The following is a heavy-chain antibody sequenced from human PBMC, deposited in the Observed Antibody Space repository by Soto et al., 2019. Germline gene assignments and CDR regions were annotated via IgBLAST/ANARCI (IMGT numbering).Heavy chain of an antibody. V-gene: IGHV1-2*02. D-gene: IGHD4-4*01. J-gene: IGHJ1*01. CDR3: ARSLGTTYPNYVGYSDF. CDR2: IKPGNGDT. Sequence: ASVKVSCKASGYTFTDYYLHWVRQAPGQGLEWMGWIKPGNGDTDYAPKFQARVTMTRDTSVDTAYMDLDRLTSDDTAVYYCARSLGTTYPNYVGYSDFWGQGSLVTVSS. CDR1: GYTFTDYY.